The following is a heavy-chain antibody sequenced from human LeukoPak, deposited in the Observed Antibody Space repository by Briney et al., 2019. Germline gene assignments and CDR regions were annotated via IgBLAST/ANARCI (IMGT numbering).Heavy chain of an antibody. CDR2: IYYSGST. CDR3: ARTGDTAMAYPTRYFDY. J-gene: IGHJ4*02. CDR1: GGSISGDNYY. V-gene: IGHV4-39*07. Sequence: PSETLPLTCTVSGGSISGDNYYWGWIRQPPGKGLEFIGSIYYSGSTYYNPSLKSRVTISVDTSKNQFSLKLSSVTAADTAVYYCARTGDTAMAYPTRYFDYWGQGTLVTVSS. D-gene: IGHD5-18*01.